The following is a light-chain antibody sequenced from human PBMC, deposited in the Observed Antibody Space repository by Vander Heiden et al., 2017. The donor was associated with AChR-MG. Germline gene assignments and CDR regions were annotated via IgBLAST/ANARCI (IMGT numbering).Light chain of an antibody. J-gene: IGKJ3*01. CDR1: QSVSSSY. CDR3: QQYGSSLFT. CDR2: DAS. Sequence: EIVLTQSPGTLSLSPGERATLSCRASQSVSSSYLAWYQQKPGQAPRLLIYDASSRATGIPDRFSGSGSGTDFTLTISRLEPEDFAVYYCQQYGSSLFTFGPGTKVDNK. V-gene: IGKV3-20*01.